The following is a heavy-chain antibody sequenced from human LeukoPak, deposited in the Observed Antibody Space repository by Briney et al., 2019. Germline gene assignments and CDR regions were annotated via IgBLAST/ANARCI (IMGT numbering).Heavy chain of an antibody. J-gene: IGHJ6*04. V-gene: IGHV3-64*01. CDR1: GFTFSSYA. CDR2: ISSNGGST. Sequence: GGSLRLSCAASGFTFSSYAMHWVRQAPGKGLEYVSAISSNGGSTYYANSVKGRFTISRDNSKNTLYLQMGSLRAEDMAVYYCARGGIGYYGSGSPGDVWGKGTTVTVSS. CDR3: ARGGIGYYGSGSPGDV. D-gene: IGHD3-10*01.